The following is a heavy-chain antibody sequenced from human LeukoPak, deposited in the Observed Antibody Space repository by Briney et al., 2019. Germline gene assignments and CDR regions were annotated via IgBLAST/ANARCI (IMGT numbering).Heavy chain of an antibody. Sequence: GSLRLSCAASGFTFSSYNMNWVRQAPGKGLEWVANIKRDGSTKYFVDSVKGRFTISRDNAKNSLYLQMNSLRAEDTALYYCARDVNGYNYAPFSDWGQGTLVTVSS. D-gene: IGHD5-24*01. CDR3: ARDVNGYNYAPFSD. CDR1: GFTFSSYN. CDR2: IKRDGSTK. J-gene: IGHJ1*01. V-gene: IGHV3-7*04.